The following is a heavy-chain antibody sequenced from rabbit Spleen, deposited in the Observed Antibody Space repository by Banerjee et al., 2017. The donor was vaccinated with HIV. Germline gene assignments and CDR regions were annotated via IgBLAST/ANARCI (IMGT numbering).Heavy chain of an antibody. CDR3: ARAIVPWLGLTRLDL. V-gene: IGHV1S43*01. Sequence: QSVEESVGGLVQPGASLTLTSKSSAIDFTKYYITWGRQAPGKGLEWIGIIYAAKGSTYHASWVNGRFTISSDNAQSTVDLKMASLTAADTATYFCARAIVPWLGLTRLDLWGQGTLVTVS. CDR1: AIDFTKYY. J-gene: IGHJ3*01. CDR2: IYAAKGST. D-gene: IGHD4-1*01.